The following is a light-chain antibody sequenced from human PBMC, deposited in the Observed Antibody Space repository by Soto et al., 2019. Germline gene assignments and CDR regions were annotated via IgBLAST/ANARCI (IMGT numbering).Light chain of an antibody. Sequence: QSVLTQPPSVSAAPGQKVTISFSGDSSNIGNNDVSWYKQVPGTAPKLLIYDSEKRPSGVPDRLSGSRSGKSATLGITGLQTGDEADYYCGAWDSSLSGVVFGGGTKRTV. CDR1: SSNIGNND. V-gene: IGLV1-51*01. J-gene: IGLJ3*02. CDR3: GAWDSSLSGVV. CDR2: DSE.